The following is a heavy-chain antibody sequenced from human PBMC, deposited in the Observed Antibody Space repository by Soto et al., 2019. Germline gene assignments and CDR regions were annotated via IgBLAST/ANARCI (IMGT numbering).Heavy chain of an antibody. Sequence: GASVKVSCKASGCTFTGYYMHWVRQAPGQGLEWMGWINPNSGGTNYAQKFQGRVTMTRDTSISTAYMELSRLRSDDTAVYYCARARSVVAATLFVPPATLFVPYWGQGTLVTVSS. CDR2: INPNSGGT. V-gene: IGHV1-2*02. D-gene: IGHD2-15*01. J-gene: IGHJ4*02. CDR1: GCTFTGYY. CDR3: ARARSVVAATLFVPPATLFVPY.